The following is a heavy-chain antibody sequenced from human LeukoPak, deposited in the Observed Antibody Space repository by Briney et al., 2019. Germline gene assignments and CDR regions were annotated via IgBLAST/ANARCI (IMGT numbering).Heavy chain of an antibody. Sequence: ETLSLTCTVPGGSISGYYWSWIRQPPGKGLECVSVIYSGGGGTYYADSVKGRFTISRDNSKNTLYLQMTSLRAEDTAVYYCATASYTNDVAGVDSWGQGTLVTVSS. CDR2: IYSGGGGT. CDR1: GGSISGYY. CDR3: ATASYTNDVAGVDS. J-gene: IGHJ4*02. V-gene: IGHV3-53*01. D-gene: IGHD3-16*01.